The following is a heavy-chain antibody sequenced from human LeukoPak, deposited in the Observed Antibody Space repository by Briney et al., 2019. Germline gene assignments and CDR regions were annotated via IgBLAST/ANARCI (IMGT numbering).Heavy chain of an antibody. CDR1: GFTFSSYA. Sequence: GGPLRLSCAGSGFTFSSYAMHWVRQAPGKGLEYVSGISSSGGSTYHANSVKGRFTISRDNSKNTLYLQMGSLRAEDMALYYCAREYCTNGVCYKRFDYWGQGTPVTVSS. J-gene: IGHJ4*02. D-gene: IGHD2-8*01. V-gene: IGHV3-64*01. CDR3: AREYCTNGVCYKRFDY. CDR2: ISSSGGST.